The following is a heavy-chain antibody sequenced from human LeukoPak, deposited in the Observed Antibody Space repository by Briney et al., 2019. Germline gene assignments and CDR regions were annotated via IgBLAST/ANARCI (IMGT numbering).Heavy chain of an antibody. D-gene: IGHD5-18*01. Sequence: SETLSLTCAVYGGSFSGYYWSWIRQPPGKGLEWIGSTYYSGSTYYNPSLKSRVTISVDTSKNQFSLRLSSVTAADTAVYYCAKAGYSYGYFYYYYYMDVWGKGTTVTVSS. CDR1: GGSFSGYY. J-gene: IGHJ6*03. CDR2: TYYSGST. CDR3: AKAGYSYGYFYYYYYMDV. V-gene: IGHV4-34*01.